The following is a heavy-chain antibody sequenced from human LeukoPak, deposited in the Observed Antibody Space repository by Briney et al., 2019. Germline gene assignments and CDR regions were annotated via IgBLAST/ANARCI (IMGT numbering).Heavy chain of an antibody. Sequence: ASAKVSCKASGGTFSSYAISWVRQAPGQGLEWMGGIIPIFGTANYAQKFQGRVTTTTDESTSTAYMELSSLRSEDTAVYYCAVQGRYCSGGSCYYFDYWGQGTLVTVSS. D-gene: IGHD2-15*01. J-gene: IGHJ4*02. CDR3: AVQGRYCSGGSCYYFDY. CDR2: IIPIFGTA. CDR1: GGTFSSYA. V-gene: IGHV1-69*05.